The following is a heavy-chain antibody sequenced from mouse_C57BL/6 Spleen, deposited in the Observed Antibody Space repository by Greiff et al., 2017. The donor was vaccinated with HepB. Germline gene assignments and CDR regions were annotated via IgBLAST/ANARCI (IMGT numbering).Heavy chain of an antibody. J-gene: IGHJ2*01. CDR3: ARRSNYGFDY. V-gene: IGHV1-82*01. CDR1: GYAFSSSW. D-gene: IGHD2-5*01. Sequence: QVQLQQSGPELVKPGASVKISCKASGYAFSSSWMNWVKQRPGKGLEWIGRIYPGDGDTNYNGKFKGKATLTADKSSSTAYMQLSSLTSEDSAVYFCARRSNYGFDYWGQGTTLTVSS. CDR2: IYPGDGDT.